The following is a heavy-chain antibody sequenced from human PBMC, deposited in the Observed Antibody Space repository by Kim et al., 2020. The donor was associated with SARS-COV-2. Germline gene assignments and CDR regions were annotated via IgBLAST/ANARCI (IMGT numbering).Heavy chain of an antibody. J-gene: IGHJ4*02. D-gene: IGHD2-21*02. V-gene: IGHV4-39*01. CDR3: ARRVVVTAEDYFDY. Sequence: NPSPKGRVTISVDTSKNQFSLKLSSVTAADTAMYYCARRVVVTAEDYFDYWGQGTLVAVSS.